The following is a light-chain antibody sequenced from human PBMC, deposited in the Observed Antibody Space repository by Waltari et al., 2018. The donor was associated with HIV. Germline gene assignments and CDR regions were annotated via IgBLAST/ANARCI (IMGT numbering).Light chain of an antibody. CDR2: AVS. Sequence: QSALTQPASVSGSPGQSIAISCTGTSSDVGNHNLVSWYQHHPGKAPRLMIYAVSKRPSGISNRCSGSKSGNTASLIIAGLQSEDEADYYCSSYAGGTSWVFGGGTKLTVL. CDR3: SSYAGGTSWV. V-gene: IGLV2-23*02. CDR1: SSDVGNHNL. J-gene: IGLJ3*02.